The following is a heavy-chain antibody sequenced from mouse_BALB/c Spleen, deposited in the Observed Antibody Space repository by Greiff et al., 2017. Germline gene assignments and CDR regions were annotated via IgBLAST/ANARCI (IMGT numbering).Heavy chain of an antibody. J-gene: IGHJ2*01. CDR1: GFTFSSYA. Sequence: EVQVVESGGGLVKPGGSLKLSCAASGFTFSSYAMSWVRQTPEKRLEWVATISSGGSYTYYPDSVKGRFTISRDNAKNTLYLQMSSLRSEDTAMYYCARHGSTMITALDYWGQGTTLTVSS. V-gene: IGHV5-9-3*01. CDR2: ISSGGSYT. D-gene: IGHD2-4*01. CDR3: ARHGSTMITALDY.